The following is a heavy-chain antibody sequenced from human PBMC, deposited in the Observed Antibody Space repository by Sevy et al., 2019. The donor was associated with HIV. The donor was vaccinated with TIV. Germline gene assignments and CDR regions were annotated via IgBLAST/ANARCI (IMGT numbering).Heavy chain of an antibody. D-gene: IGHD3-3*01. J-gene: IGHJ6*02. CDR3: ARDQITYYDFWTKGYYYYGMDV. CDR1: GFTFSSYW. V-gene: IGHV3-7*01. Sequence: GGSLRLSCAASGFTFSSYWMSWVRQAPGKGLEWVPNIKQDGSEKYYVDSVKGRFTISRDNAKNSLYLQMNSLRAEDTAVYYCARDQITYYDFWTKGYYYYGMDVWGQGTTVTVSS. CDR2: IKQDGSEK.